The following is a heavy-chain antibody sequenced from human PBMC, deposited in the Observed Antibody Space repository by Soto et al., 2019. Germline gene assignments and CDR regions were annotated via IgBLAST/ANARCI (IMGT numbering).Heavy chain of an antibody. D-gene: IGHD5-12*01. Sequence: HVQLVQSGAEVKKPGASLKVSCKASGYSFKSYGVSCVRQAPGPGLEWLGWISTYNGNTNYAQKFQGRITMTTDTSTSTVYMHLRSLRTDDTAVYYCARDQTKWLTDAFDIWGQGTMVVVSS. V-gene: IGHV1-18*01. CDR3: ARDQTKWLTDAFDI. CDR1: GYSFKSYG. J-gene: IGHJ3*02. CDR2: ISTYNGNT.